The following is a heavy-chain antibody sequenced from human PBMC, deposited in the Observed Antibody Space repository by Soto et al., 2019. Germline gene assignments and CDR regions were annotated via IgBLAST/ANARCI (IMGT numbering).Heavy chain of an antibody. D-gene: IGHD3-10*01. CDR3: AKIVGLLWFGEFMLDYFDY. Sequence: EVQLLESGGGLVQPGGSLRLSCAASGFTFSSYAMSWVRQAPGKGLEWVSAMSGSGGSTYYADSVKGRFTISGDKSKNTLYLQRNRLGAEDAAVYYCAKIVGLLWFGEFMLDYFDYWGQGTLVTVSS. J-gene: IGHJ4*02. CDR1: GFTFSSYA. V-gene: IGHV3-23*01. CDR2: MSGSGGST.